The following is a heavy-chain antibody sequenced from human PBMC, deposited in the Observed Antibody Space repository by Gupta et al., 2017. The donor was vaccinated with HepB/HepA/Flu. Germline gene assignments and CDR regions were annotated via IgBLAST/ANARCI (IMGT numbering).Heavy chain of an antibody. CDR1: GFLFDDYA. V-gene: IGHV3-9*01. Sequence: EVQLVESGGGLVQPGRSLRLSCVVSGFLFDDYAMHWVRQAPGRGLEWVSGINWNSDKIDYADSVKGRFTISRDNAKNSLYLQLNSLRPEDTALYYCARETYYDDNRFDYWGQGTLVTVSS. CDR2: INWNSDKI. J-gene: IGHJ4*02. D-gene: IGHD3-22*01. CDR3: ARETYYDDNRFDY.